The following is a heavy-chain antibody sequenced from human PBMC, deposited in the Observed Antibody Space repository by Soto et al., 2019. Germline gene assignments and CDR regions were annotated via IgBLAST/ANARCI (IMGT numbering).Heavy chain of an antibody. J-gene: IGHJ4*02. Sequence: SETLSLTCAVSGGSISSGGYSWSWIRQPPGKGLEWIGYIYHSGSTYYNPSLKSRVTISVDRSKNQLSLKLSSVTAADTAVYYCARDQGGYSGYGLDYWGQGTLVTVSP. V-gene: IGHV4-30-2*01. D-gene: IGHD5-12*01. CDR2: IYHSGST. CDR3: ARDQGGYSGYGLDY. CDR1: GGSISSGGYS.